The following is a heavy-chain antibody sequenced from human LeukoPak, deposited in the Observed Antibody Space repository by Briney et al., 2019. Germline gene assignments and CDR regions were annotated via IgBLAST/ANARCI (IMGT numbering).Heavy chain of an antibody. V-gene: IGHV4-39*07. J-gene: IGHJ5*02. CDR3: ARDSLSYDFWSGYLVGWFDP. CDR2: IYYSGST. D-gene: IGHD3-3*01. Sequence: SETLSLTCTVSGGSISSSSYYWGWIRQPPGKGLEWIGSIYYSGSTYYNPSLKSRVTISVDTSKNQFSLKLSSVTAADAAVYYCARDSLSYDFWSGYLVGWFDPWGQGTLVTVSS. CDR1: GGSISSSSYY.